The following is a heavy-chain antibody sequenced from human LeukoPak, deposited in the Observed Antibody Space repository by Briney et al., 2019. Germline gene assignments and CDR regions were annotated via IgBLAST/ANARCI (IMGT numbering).Heavy chain of an antibody. D-gene: IGHD1-1*01. CDR1: GFTFSSYA. V-gene: IGHV3-23*01. J-gene: IGHJ6*02. CDR2: ISGSGGST. Sequence: GGSLRLSCAASGFTFSSYAMSWVRQAPGKGLEWVSAISGSGGSTYYADSVKGRFTISRDNSKNTLYLQMNSLRAEDTAVYYCASRMQGSPYWRGYYYYGMDVWGQGTTVTVSS. CDR3: ASRMQGSPYWRGYYYYGMDV.